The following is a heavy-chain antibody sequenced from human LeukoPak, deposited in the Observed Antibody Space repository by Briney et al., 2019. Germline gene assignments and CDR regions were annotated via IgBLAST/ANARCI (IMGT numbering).Heavy chain of an antibody. CDR1: GYSFTSYW. V-gene: IGHV5-51*01. Sequence: GESLKISCKGSGYSFTSYWIGWVRQIPGKGLEWMGIIYPGDSDTRYSPSFQGQVTISTDKSISTAYLQWSSLKASDTAMYYCATDSGSLNSGAAAWGQGTLVTVSS. J-gene: IGHJ4*02. CDR3: ATDSGSLNSGAAA. D-gene: IGHD1-26*01. CDR2: IYPGDSDT.